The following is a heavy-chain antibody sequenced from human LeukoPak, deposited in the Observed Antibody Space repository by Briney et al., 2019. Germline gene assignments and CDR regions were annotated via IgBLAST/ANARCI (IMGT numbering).Heavy chain of an antibody. J-gene: IGHJ5*02. CDR2: IYTSGNT. Sequence: SETLSLTCTVSGGSISSGGYYWSWIRQPAGKGLEWIGRIYTSGNTNYNPSLKSRVTMSVDTSKNQFSLKLSSVTAADTAVYYCASRWSGSSSYNWFDPWGQGTLVTVSS. CDR3: ASRWSGSSSYNWFDP. V-gene: IGHV4-61*02. CDR1: GGSISSGGYY. D-gene: IGHD6-6*01.